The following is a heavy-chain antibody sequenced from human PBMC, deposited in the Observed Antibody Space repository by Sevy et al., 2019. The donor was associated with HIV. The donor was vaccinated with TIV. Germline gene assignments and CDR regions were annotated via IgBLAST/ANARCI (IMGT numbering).Heavy chain of an antibody. D-gene: IGHD2-2*01. J-gene: IGHJ6*02. CDR1: DGSISSYY. CDR2: IYTSGST. Sequence: SETLSLTCTVSDGSISSYYWSWIRQPAGKGLEWIGRIYTSGSTNYNPSLKSRVTMSVDTSKNQFSLKLSSVTAADTAVYYCARGGVPAAMYGMDVWGQGTTVTVSS. CDR3: ARGGVPAAMYGMDV. V-gene: IGHV4-4*07.